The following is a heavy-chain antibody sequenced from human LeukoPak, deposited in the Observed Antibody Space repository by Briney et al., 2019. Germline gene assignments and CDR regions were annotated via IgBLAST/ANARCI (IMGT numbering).Heavy chain of an antibody. J-gene: IGHJ3*02. CDR3: AKDYYGSGSSPDAFDI. V-gene: IGHV3-23*01. CDR1: GFTFSSYA. CDR2: VSGSGGST. D-gene: IGHD3-10*01. Sequence: PGGSLRLSCAASGFTFSSYAMCWVRQAPGKGLEWVSVVSGSGGSTYYADSAKGRFTISRDNSKNTLYLQMNSLRAEDTAVYYCAKDYYGSGSSPDAFDIWGQGTMVTVSS.